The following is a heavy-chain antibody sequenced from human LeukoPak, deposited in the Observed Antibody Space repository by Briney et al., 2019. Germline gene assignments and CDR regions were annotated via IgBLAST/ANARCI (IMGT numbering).Heavy chain of an antibody. D-gene: IGHD4-11*01. V-gene: IGHV1-69*01. CDR3: AIATVATTRTWGY. CDR1: GGTFSSYA. Sequence: GASVKVSCKASGGTFSSYAISWVRQAPGQGLEWMGGIIPIFGTANYAQKFQGRVTITADESTSTAYMELRSLRSQDTAVYYCAIATVATTRTWGYWGQGTLVTVSS. J-gene: IGHJ4*02. CDR2: IIPIFGTA.